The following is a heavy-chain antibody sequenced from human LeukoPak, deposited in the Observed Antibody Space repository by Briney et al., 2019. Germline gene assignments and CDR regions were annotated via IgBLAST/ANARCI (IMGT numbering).Heavy chain of an antibody. CDR1: GYTFTGYY. V-gene: IGHV1-2*02. J-gene: IGHJ4*02. D-gene: IGHD5-18*01. CDR2: INPNSGGT. Sequence: GASVEVSCKASGYTFTGYYMHWVRQAPGQGLEWMGWINPNSGGTNYAQKFQGRVTMTRDTSISTAYMELSRLRSDDTAVYYCARVRAGIQPWTFDYWGQGTLVTVSS. CDR3: ARVRAGIQPWTFDY.